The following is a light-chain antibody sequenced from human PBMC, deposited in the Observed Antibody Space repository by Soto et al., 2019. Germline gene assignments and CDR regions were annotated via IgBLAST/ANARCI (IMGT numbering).Light chain of an antibody. Sequence: EIVMTQSPATLSVSPGERAALACRPSQSVSTTYLAWYQQKPGQAPRLLIYGASSRATGIPDRFSGSGSGTEFTLTISRLQPDDFATYYCQQYDSSSRTFDQGTKVDI. CDR2: GAS. CDR1: QSVSTTY. CDR3: QQYDSSSRT. J-gene: IGKJ1*01. V-gene: IGKV3-20*01.